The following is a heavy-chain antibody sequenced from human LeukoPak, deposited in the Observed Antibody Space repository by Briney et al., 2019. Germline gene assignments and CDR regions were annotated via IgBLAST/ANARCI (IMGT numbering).Heavy chain of an antibody. CDR3: ARAGDGAVAGSTYYYYYYGMDV. CDR2: INTSGST. V-gene: IGHV4-4*07. Sequence: SETLSLTCTVSGGSISSYYWSWIRQPAGKGLEWIGRINTSGSTNYNPSLKSRVTMSVDTSKNQFSLKLSSVTAADTAVYYCARAGDGAVAGSTYYYYYYGMDVWGQGTTVTVSS. CDR1: GGSISSYY. J-gene: IGHJ6*02. D-gene: IGHD6-19*01.